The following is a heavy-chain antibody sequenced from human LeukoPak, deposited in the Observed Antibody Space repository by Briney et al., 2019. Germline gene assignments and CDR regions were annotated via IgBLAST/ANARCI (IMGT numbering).Heavy chain of an antibody. CDR3: ARDANWGVDACDI. Sequence: GGSLRLFCAACGFTFSTYGMHCVRQAPGKGLEWVAVIWYDGSNKYYADSVKGRFTISRDNSKNTLYLQMNSLRAEDTAVYYCARDANWGVDACDIWAQKPMVTVSS. CDR1: GFTFSTYG. CDR2: IWYDGSNK. J-gene: IGHJ3*02. D-gene: IGHD7-27*01. V-gene: IGHV3-33*01.